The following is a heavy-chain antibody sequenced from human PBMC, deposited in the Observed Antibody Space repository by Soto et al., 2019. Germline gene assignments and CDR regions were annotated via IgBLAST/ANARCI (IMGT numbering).Heavy chain of an antibody. D-gene: IGHD4-4*01. Sequence: QVQLVQSGAEVKKPGASVKVSCKASGYTFTSYDINWVRQATGQGLEWMGWMNPNSGNTGYAQKFQGRVTMTRNTSISTAYMELSSLRSEDTAVYYCARASQPGYSNYEPLVFDYWGQGTLVTVSS. J-gene: IGHJ4*02. V-gene: IGHV1-8*01. CDR3: ARASQPGYSNYEPLVFDY. CDR1: GYTFTSYD. CDR2: MNPNSGNT.